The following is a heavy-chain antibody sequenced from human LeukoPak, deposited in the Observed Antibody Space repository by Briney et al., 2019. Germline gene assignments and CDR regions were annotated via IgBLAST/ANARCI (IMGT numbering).Heavy chain of an antibody. D-gene: IGHD3-22*01. V-gene: IGHV3-9*01. CDR2: ISWNSGSI. Sequence: GGSLRLSCAASGFTFDDYAMHWVRQAPGKGREWVSGISWNSGSIGYADSVKGRFTISRDNSKNTLYLQMNRLRAEDTAVYYCAKKWSGDYDSSGVNDAFDIWGQGTMVTVSS. CDR3: AKKWSGDYDSSGVNDAFDI. J-gene: IGHJ3*02. CDR1: GFTFDDYA.